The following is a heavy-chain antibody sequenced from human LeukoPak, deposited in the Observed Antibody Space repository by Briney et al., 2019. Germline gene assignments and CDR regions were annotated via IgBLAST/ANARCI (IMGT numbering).Heavy chain of an antibody. CDR2: IRSKAYGGTT. CDR3: AIMLISGYSYGFRLDY. J-gene: IGHJ4*02. V-gene: IGHV3-49*03. CDR1: GFTFGDYT. Sequence: PGRSLRLSCTTSGFTFGDYTMNWFRQAPGKGLEWVGFIRSKAYGGTTEYAASVKGRFTISRDDSKSIAYLQMNSLRAEDTAVYYCAIMLISGYSYGFRLDYWGQGTLVTVSS. D-gene: IGHD5-18*01.